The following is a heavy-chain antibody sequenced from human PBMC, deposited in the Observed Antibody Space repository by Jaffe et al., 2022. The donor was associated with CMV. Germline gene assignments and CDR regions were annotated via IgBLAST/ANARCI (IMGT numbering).Heavy chain of an antibody. CDR3: AKGPLIEPSGMGVWYAFDI. D-gene: IGHD3-16*01. Sequence: EVQLVESGGGLVQPGGSLRLSCAASGFTFSNYAMTWVRQAPGKGLEWVSGITGSGGNTFYADSVKGRFTISRDNSKNTLYLQVNSLRAEDTAVYYCAKGPLIEPSGMGVWYAFDIWGRGTMVTVSS. CDR1: GFTFSNYA. V-gene: IGHV3-23*04. CDR2: ITGSGGNT. J-gene: IGHJ3*02.